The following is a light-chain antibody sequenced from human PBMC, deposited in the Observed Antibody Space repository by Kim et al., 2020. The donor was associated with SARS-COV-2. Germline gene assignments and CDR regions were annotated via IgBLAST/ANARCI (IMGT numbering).Light chain of an antibody. CDR3: SSYAGSNNYV. CDR1: SSDIGGYNY. J-gene: IGLJ1*01. Sequence: QSALTQPPSGSGSPGQSVTISCSGTSSDIGGYNYVSWYQQQPGKAPQLVIYEVTKRPSGVPDRFSGSKSGNTASLTVSGLRAEDEADYYCSSYAGSNNYVFGIGTKVTVL. V-gene: IGLV2-8*01. CDR2: EVT.